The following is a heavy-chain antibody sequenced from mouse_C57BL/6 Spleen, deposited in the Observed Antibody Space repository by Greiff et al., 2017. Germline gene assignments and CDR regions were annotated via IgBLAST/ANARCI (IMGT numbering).Heavy chain of an antibody. CDR2: IYPGDGDT. CDR3: ARSVYYGSSPAWFAY. CDR1: GYAFSSSW. D-gene: IGHD1-1*01. J-gene: IGHJ3*01. Sequence: QVQLQQSGPELVKPGASVKISCKASGYAFSSSWMNWVKQRPGKGLEWIGRIYPGDGDTNYNGKFKGKATLTADKSSSTAYMQLSSLTSEDSAVYVCARSVYYGSSPAWFAYWGQGTLVTVSA. V-gene: IGHV1-82*01.